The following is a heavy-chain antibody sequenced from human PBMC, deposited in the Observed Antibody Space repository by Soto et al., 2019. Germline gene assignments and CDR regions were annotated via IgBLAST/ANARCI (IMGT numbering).Heavy chain of an antibody. J-gene: IGHJ6*02. D-gene: IGHD2-15*01. CDR3: AKGAHYCSGGSCYFGYYYYYGMDV. CDR1: GFTFDDYA. V-gene: IGHV3-9*01. Sequence: EVQLVESGGGLVQPGRSLRLSCAASGFTFDDYAMHWVRQAPGKGLEWVSGISWNSGSIGYADSVKGRFTISRDNAKNSLYVQMNSLRAEDTALYYCAKGAHYCSGGSCYFGYYYYYGMDVWGQGTTVTVSS. CDR2: ISWNSGSI.